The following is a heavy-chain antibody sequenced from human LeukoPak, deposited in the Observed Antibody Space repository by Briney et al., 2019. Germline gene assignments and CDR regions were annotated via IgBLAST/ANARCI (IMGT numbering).Heavy chain of an antibody. CDR3: ANTYYAFWSGSF. CDR2: ISYDGSLK. Sequence: PGGSLRLSCTASGFTFSTYAMHWVRQAPGKGLEWVAVISYDGSLKYYADSVKGRFTISRDNSKNTVYLQMNSLRAEDTAVYYCANTYYAFWSGSFWGQGTLVTVSS. J-gene: IGHJ4*02. CDR1: GFTFSTYA. D-gene: IGHD3-3*01. V-gene: IGHV3-30-3*01.